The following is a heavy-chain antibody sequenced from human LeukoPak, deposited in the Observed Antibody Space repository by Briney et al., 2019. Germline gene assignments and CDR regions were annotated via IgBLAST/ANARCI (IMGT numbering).Heavy chain of an antibody. CDR2: ISWSSDRI. CDR3: AKDNGYYYYYMDV. V-gene: IGHV3-9*01. Sequence: SGGSLRLSCAASGFIFDDYAMHWVRQAPGKGLERVSGISWSSDRIGYADSVKGRFTISRDNAKKSLYLQMNSLRTEDTALYYCAKDNGYYYYYMDVWGKGTTVTVSS. J-gene: IGHJ6*03. CDR1: GFIFDDYA.